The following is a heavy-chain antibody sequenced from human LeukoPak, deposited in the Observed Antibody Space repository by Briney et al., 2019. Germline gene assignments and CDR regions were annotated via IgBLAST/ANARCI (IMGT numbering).Heavy chain of an antibody. J-gene: IGHJ4*02. D-gene: IGHD2-2*01. CDR1: GFTFSSYA. Sequence: GGSLRLSCAASGFTFSSYAMSWVRQAPGKGLEWVSAISGSGGSTYYADSVKGRFTISRDNSKNTLYLQMNSLRAEDTAVYYCAKAAIVVVPAPLGFDYWGQGTLATVSS. CDR3: AKAAIVVVPAPLGFDY. CDR2: ISGSGGST. V-gene: IGHV3-23*01.